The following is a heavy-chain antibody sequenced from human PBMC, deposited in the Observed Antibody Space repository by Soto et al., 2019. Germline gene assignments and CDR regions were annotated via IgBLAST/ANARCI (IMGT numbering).Heavy chain of an antibody. J-gene: IGHJ4*02. CDR3: ARDRLMGQYFGS. CDR2: INYSGST. Sequence: SETLSLTCTVTGGSINSGSYYWSWIRQHPGKGLEWIGNINYSGSTYYNPSLKSRVIMSVDASQNQFFLKLTSVTTADTAVYYCARDRLMGQYFGSWGQGTLVTVSS. CDR1: GGSINSGSYY. D-gene: IGHD3-10*01. V-gene: IGHV4-31*03.